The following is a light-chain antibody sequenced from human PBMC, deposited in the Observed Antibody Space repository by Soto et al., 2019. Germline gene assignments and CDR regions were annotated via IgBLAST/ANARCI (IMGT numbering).Light chain of an antibody. CDR1: QSIGSY. CDR2: KAS. Sequence: DIQMTQSPSTLSASVGDRVTITCRASQSIGSYLAWYQQKPGKAPKVLIYKASSLESGVPSRFSGRGSGTEFTLTISSLQPDDFAPYYCQQYNSYSWTFGQGTKVEIK. V-gene: IGKV1-5*03. CDR3: QQYNSYSWT. J-gene: IGKJ1*01.